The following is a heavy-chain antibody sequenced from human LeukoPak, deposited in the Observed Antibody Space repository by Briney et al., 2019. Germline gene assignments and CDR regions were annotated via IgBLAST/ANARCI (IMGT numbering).Heavy chain of an antibody. Sequence: GGSLRLSCAASGLTFRNAWMSWVRQAPGKGLEWVANIKQDGSEKYYVDSVKGRFTISRDNAKNSLYLQMNSLRAEDTAVYYCARDPAVIDYWGQGTLVTVSS. CDR1: GLTFRNAW. D-gene: IGHD3-22*01. CDR3: ARDPAVIDY. CDR2: IKQDGSEK. J-gene: IGHJ4*02. V-gene: IGHV3-7*01.